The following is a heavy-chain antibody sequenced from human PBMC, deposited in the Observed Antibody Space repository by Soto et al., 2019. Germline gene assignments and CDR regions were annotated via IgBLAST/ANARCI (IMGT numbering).Heavy chain of an antibody. CDR2: IYYSGST. CDR1: GGSISSYY. V-gene: IGHV4-59*08. J-gene: IGHJ5*02. D-gene: IGHD4-17*01. Sequence: PSQILSLARPVAGGSISSYYRSRYRQPPGKGLEWIGYIYYSGSTNYNPSLKSRVTISVDTSKNQFSLKLSSVTAADTAVYYCARYDYGDSRFDPWGQGTLVTVSS. CDR3: ARYDYGDSRFDP.